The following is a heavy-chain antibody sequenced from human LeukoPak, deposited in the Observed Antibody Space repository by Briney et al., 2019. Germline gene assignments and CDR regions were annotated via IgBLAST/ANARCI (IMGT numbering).Heavy chain of an antibody. CDR3: AKDRHAPGRYCSSTICFPFDP. CDR1: GFTFSTYA. Sequence: PGGSLRLSCAASGFTFSTYAMSWVRQAPGKGLEWVSTISGSDGSTYYADSVKGRFTISRDNSKNTLYLQMKSLRAEDTAVYYCAKDRHAPGRYCSSTICFPFDPWGQGTLVTVSS. J-gene: IGHJ5*02. V-gene: IGHV3-23*01. CDR2: ISGSDGST. D-gene: IGHD2-2*01.